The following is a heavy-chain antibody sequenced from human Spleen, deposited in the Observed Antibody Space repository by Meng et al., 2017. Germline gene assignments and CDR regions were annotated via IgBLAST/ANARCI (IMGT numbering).Heavy chain of an antibody. V-gene: IGHV4-39*07. J-gene: IGHJ4*01. D-gene: IGHD6-25*01. CDR2: VFYNGDT. CDR3: ARHRWSSGLGAWGK. Sequence: SETLSLTCSVSGDSIRSTFFHWGWIRQPPGKGLEWIGSVFYNGDTHYNPSLKSRVTVSIDSAKNQFSLKVNSVTAADTAVYFCARHRWSSGLGAWGKWGLGTLVTVSS. CDR1: GDSIRSTFFH.